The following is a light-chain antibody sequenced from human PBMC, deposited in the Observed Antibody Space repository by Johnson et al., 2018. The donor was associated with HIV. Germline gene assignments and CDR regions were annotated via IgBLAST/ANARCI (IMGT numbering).Light chain of an antibody. CDR3: ATWENSLSAGAV. CDR1: SSNIGNNY. CDR2: DNN. J-gene: IGLJ1*01. V-gene: IGLV1-51*01. Sequence: QSVLTQPPSVSAAPGQKVTISCSGSSSNIGNNYVSWYQQFPGTAPKLLIYDNNKRPSGIPDRFSGSKSGTSATLDITGLQTGDEADYYCATWENSLSAGAVFGTGTKVTVL.